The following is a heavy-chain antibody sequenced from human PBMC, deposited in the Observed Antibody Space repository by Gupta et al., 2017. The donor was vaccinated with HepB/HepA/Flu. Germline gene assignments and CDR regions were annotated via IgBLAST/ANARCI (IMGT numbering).Heavy chain of an antibody. J-gene: IGHJ4*02. Sequence: QVQLQESGPGLVKPSETLSLTCSVSGGSMSSYYWSWIRQPAGKGLEWIGRIYSSGTTNYNPSLKSRVMMSIDTSKNQLSLILSSVTAADTAVYYCERAGGRDGYDDYWGQGTRGTVSS. CDR1: GGSMSSYY. D-gene: IGHD5-24*01. V-gene: IGHV4-4*07. CDR3: ERAGGRDGYDDY. CDR2: IYSSGTT.